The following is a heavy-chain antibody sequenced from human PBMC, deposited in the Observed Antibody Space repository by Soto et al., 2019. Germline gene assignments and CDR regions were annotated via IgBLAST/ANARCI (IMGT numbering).Heavy chain of an antibody. Sequence: EVQLVESGGGLVQPGGSLRLSCAASGFTFSSYDMHWVRQATGKGLEWVSAIGTAGDTYYPGSVKGRCTISRENAKNSLYLQMNSLRAGDTAVYYWARGRYGDYGGGMDVWGQGTTVTVSS. J-gene: IGHJ6*02. CDR1: GFTFSSYD. CDR3: ARGRYGDYGGGMDV. V-gene: IGHV3-13*04. CDR2: IGTAGDT. D-gene: IGHD4-17*01.